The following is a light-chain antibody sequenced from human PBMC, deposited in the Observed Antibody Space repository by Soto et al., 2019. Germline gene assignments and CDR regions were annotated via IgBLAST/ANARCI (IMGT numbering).Light chain of an antibody. V-gene: IGKV1-9*01. J-gene: IGKJ5*01. CDR1: QGISSY. CDR3: QQLNSYPST. CDR2: TAS. Sequence: DIQLTQSPSFLSASVGDRVTITCRASQGISSYLAWYQQKPGKAPKLLIYTASTLQSGVPSRFSGNGSGTEFTLTISSLQPEDFATYYCQQLNSYPSTFGQGTRLEIK.